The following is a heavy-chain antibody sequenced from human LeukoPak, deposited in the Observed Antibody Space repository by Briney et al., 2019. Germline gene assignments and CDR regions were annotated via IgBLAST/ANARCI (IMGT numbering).Heavy chain of an antibody. CDR3: ARDHPSGSTHGDAFDI. J-gene: IGHJ3*02. V-gene: IGHV3-21*01. D-gene: IGHD1-26*01. Sequence: PGGSLRLSCAASGFTFSSYSMNWVRQAPGKGLEWVSLINSGNSYQHYADSVKGRFTISRDNAKNSLYLQMNSLRAEDTAVYYCARDHPSGSTHGDAFDIWGQGTMVTVSS. CDR2: INSGNSYQ. CDR1: GFTFSSYS.